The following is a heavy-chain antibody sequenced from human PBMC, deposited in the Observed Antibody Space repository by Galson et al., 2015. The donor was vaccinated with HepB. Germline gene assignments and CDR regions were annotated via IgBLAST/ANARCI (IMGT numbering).Heavy chain of an antibody. V-gene: IGHV3-15*07. J-gene: IGHJ4*02. CDR1: GFTFSNAW. CDR2: IKSKTDGGTT. Sequence: SLRLSCAASGFTFSNAWMNWVRQAPGKGLEWVGRIKSKTDGGTTDYAAPVKGRFTISRDDSKNTLYLQMNSLKTEDTAVCYCTTGWDGYNMYFDYWGQGTLVTVSS. D-gene: IGHD5-24*01. CDR3: TTGWDGYNMYFDY.